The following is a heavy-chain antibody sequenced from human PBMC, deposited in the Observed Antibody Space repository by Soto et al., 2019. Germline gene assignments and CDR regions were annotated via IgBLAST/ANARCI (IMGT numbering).Heavy chain of an antibody. CDR2: MYYSWTT. V-gene: IGHV4-39*01. CDR3: TIVRPTSNWYSFDI. CDR1: GGSISSGTYY. Sequence: QLRLQESGPGLVRPSEPLSLTCTVSGGSISSGTYYWGWIRQSPGKGLEWIGSMYYSWTTYYNPSLKSRPTISVDMSKNQFSLKLSSVTAADTAVYFCTIVRPTSNWYSFDIWGQGTLVTVS. J-gene: IGHJ3*02. D-gene: IGHD6-13*01.